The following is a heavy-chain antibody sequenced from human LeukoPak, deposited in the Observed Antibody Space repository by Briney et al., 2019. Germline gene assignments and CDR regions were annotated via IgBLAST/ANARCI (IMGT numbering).Heavy chain of an antibody. CDR1: GFTFSSYG. D-gene: IGHD1-1*01. J-gene: IGHJ4*02. CDR3: AKDLSNWNDVTTPDY. V-gene: IGHV3-30*18. Sequence: AGRSLRLSCAASGFTFSSYGMHWDRQAPGKGLEWVAFISYDGSNKYYADSVKGRFTISRDNSKNTLYLQMNSLRAEDRAVYYCAKDLSNWNDVTTPDYWGQGTLVTVSS. CDR2: ISYDGSNK.